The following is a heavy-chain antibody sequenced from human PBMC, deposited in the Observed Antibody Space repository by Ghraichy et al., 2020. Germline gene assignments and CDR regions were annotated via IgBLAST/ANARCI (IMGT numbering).Heavy chain of an antibody. J-gene: IGHJ4*02. CDR2: ISVGGDTT. CDR1: GFTFSSYA. V-gene: IGHV3-23*01. CDR3: AKRGGSDGWGFFDY. Sequence: GGSLRLSCAASGFTFSSYAMCWVRQAPGKGLEWVSCISVGGDTTYSADSAKGRFTISGDNSKNTLDLQMNKLRAEDTALYYCAKRGGSDGWGFFDYWGQGILVTVSS. D-gene: IGHD1-26*01.